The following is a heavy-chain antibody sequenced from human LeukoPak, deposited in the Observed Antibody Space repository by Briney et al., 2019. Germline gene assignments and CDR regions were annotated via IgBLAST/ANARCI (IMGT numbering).Heavy chain of an antibody. Sequence: SETLSLTCTVSGGSISSGSYYWSWIRQPARKGLEWIGRIYTSGSTNYNPSLKSRVTISVDTSKNQFSLKLSSVTAADTAVYYCAGYSSWYDYWGQGTLVTVSS. J-gene: IGHJ4*02. CDR2: IYTSGST. CDR3: AGYSSWYDY. V-gene: IGHV4-61*02. CDR1: GGSISSGSYY. D-gene: IGHD6-13*01.